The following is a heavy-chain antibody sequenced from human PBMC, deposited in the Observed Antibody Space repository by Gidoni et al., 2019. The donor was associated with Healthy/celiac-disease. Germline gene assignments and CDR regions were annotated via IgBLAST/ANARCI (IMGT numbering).Heavy chain of an antibody. CDR3: ATGNTGYYDSSGPHDAFDI. D-gene: IGHD3-22*01. CDR2: ISYDGSNK. CDR1: GFTFSSSG. V-gene: IGHV3-30*03. J-gene: IGHJ3*02. Sequence: QVQLGESGGGVVQPGRSLRLSCAASGFTFSSSGMHWVRQAPGKGLGWVAVISYDGSNKYYADSVKGRFTISRDNSKNTLYLQMNSLRAEDTAVYYCATGNTGYYDSSGPHDAFDIWGQGTMVTVSS.